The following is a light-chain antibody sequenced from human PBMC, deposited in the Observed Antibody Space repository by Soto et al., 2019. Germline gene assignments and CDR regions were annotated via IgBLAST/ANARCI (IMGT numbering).Light chain of an antibody. J-gene: IGKJ1*01. CDR3: QKYGSFWT. CDR1: QSVSSTY. V-gene: IGKV3-20*01. Sequence: IVMTQSPATLSVSPGEGVTLSCRASQSVSSTYLAWYQQKPGQAPRLLIYGASSRATGIPDRFSGSGSGTDFTLTIRRLEPDDFAVYYCQKYGSFWTFGQGTKVDIK. CDR2: GAS.